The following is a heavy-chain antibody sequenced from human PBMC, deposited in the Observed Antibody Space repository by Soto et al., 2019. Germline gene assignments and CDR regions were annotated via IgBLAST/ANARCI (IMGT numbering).Heavy chain of an antibody. J-gene: IGHJ4*02. CDR1: GFTFSSYA. CDR2: ISGSGGST. V-gene: IGHV3-23*01. D-gene: IGHD6-13*01. CDR3: AKLGSWSEYYFDY. Sequence: GGSLRLSCAASGFTFSSYAMSWVRQAPGKGLEWVSAISGSGGSTYYADSVKGRFTISRDNSKNTLYLQMNSLRAEDTAVFYCAKLGSWSEYYFDYWGQGTLVTVSS.